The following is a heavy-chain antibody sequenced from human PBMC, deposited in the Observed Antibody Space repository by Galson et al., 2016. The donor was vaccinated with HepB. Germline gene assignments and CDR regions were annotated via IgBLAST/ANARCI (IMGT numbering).Heavy chain of an antibody. Sequence: QSGAEVKKPGESLRISCQGSTVNFIRYWIAWVRQMPGKGLEWVGIIYPSDSDTRYRPSFQGQVTIPADKSVSTAYLQWSGLKASDTAMYYCARQIPHYTGSGSALGLDVWGQGTTVTVS. CDR2: IYPSDSDT. CDR1: TVNFIRYW. CDR3: ARQIPHYTGSGSALGLDV. J-gene: IGHJ6*02. D-gene: IGHD3-10*01. V-gene: IGHV5-51*01.